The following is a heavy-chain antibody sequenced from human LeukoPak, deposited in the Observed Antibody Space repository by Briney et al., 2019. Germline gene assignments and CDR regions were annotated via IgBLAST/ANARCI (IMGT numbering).Heavy chain of an antibody. D-gene: IGHD1-26*01. CDR1: GYTFTGYY. Sequence: ASVKVSCKASGYTFTGYYMHWVRQAPGQGLEGMGWINPNSGCTNYAQKFQGRVTMTRDTTINTAYMELRRLRSDDTDVYYWARGGVGRTRDDAFDIWGQGTMVTVSS. CDR2: INPNSGCT. V-gene: IGHV1-2*02. CDR3: ARGGVGRTRDDAFDI. J-gene: IGHJ3*02.